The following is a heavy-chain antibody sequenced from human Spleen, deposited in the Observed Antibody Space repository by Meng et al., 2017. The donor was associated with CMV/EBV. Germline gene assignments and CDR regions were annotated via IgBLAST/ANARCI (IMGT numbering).Heavy chain of an antibody. CDR3: ARDRDSSGWYIFDY. V-gene: IGHV1-2*02. CDR1: GYTFSDCF. CDR2: INPHTGTT. D-gene: IGHD6-19*01. Sequence: ASGYTFSDCFIDWVRQAPGQGLEWMGWINPHTGTTHYAQNFQGRVTMTRGTSISTVYMELTHLRSDDTAVYYCARDRDSSGWYIFDYWGQGSLVTVSS. J-gene: IGHJ4*02.